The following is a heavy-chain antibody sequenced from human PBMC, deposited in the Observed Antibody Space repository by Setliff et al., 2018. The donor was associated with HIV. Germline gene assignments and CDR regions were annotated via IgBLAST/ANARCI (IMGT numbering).Heavy chain of an antibody. Sequence: ASVKVSCKASGYTFSSFAMNWVRQAPGQGLEWMGWVNTHTGSPTYAQAFTGRFVFSVDTSVTTAYLEISSLKAEDTAVYYCVTALYGDYGGDLNWLDPWGQGTLVTVSS. V-gene: IGHV7-4-1*02. CDR1: GYTFSSFA. J-gene: IGHJ5*02. CDR2: VNTHTGSP. CDR3: VTALYGDYGGDLNWLDP. D-gene: IGHD4-17*01.